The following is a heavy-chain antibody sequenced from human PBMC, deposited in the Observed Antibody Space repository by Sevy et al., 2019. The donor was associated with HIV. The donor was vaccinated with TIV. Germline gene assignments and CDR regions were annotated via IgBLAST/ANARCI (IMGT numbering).Heavy chain of an antibody. V-gene: IGHV1-8*01. Sequence: ASVKVSCKASGYTFTSYDINWVRQAAGQGLEWMGWMNPNSGNTGYEQKFQGRVTMTRNTSISAGYMELSNLRSEDTAVYYCAGAAGSWRYIYALDGWGQGTTVTVSS. CDR2: MNPNSGNT. CDR3: AGAAGSWRYIYALDG. CDR1: GYTFTSYD. J-gene: IGHJ6*02. D-gene: IGHD3-16*01.